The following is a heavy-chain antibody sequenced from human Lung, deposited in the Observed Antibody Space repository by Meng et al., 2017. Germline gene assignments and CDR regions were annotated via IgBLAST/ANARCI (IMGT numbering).Heavy chain of an antibody. Sequence: QVQWQEPGPGLVEPSGTLSLTCAVSGGSISSDNWWSWVRQPPGKGLEWIGEIYHSGSTNYNPSLKSRITISVDKPKNQFSLTLSSVTAADTAVYYCTKNDFYCLGYWGQGTLVTVSS. CDR3: TKNDFYCLGY. D-gene: IGHD2-21*01. V-gene: IGHV4-4*02. CDR2: IYHSGST. J-gene: IGHJ4*02. CDR1: GGSISSDNW.